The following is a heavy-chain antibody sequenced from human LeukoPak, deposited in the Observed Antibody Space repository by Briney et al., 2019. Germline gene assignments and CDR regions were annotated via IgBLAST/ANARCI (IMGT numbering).Heavy chain of an antibody. Sequence: GGSLRLSCAASGFTFSSYTMNWVRQAPGKGLEWVSSISSSSSYIYYADSVRGRFTISRDNAKNSLYLQMNSLRADDTAVYYCARDAGGRTQREGWFDPWGQGTLVTVSS. CDR3: ARDAGGRTQREGWFDP. J-gene: IGHJ5*02. CDR2: ISSSSSYI. V-gene: IGHV3-21*01. D-gene: IGHD1-26*01. CDR1: GFTFSSYT.